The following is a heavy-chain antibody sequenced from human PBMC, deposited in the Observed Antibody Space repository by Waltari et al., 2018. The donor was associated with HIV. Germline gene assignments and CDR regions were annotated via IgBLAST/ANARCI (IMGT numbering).Heavy chain of an antibody. V-gene: IGHV4-61*02. CDR2: FYTSGGT. J-gene: IGHJ6*02. Sequence: QVQLQESGQGLVTPSQTLSLTCTVSGGSIRSGYYYWSWIRQPAGKGLEWIGSFYTSGGTNYNPSLKSRVTISVDTSKNQFSLKLSSVTAADTSVYYCARGYYYRMDVWGQGTTVTVSS. D-gene: IGHD3-10*01. CDR3: ARGYYYRMDV. CDR1: GGSIRSGYYY.